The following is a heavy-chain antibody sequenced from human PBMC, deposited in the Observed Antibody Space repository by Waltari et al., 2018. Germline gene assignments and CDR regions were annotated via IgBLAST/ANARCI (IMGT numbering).Heavy chain of an antibody. CDR2: GDPEDGET. D-gene: IGHD3-22*01. Sequence: EVQLVQSGAEVKKPGATVKISCKASGYTFTDYYMHWVQQAPGKGLEWMGRGDPEDGETIQAEKVQGRVTITADTSTDTAYMELSSVRSEDTAGYYCATDGSYYYDSSGYAYWGQGTLVTVSS. CDR1: GYTFTDYY. J-gene: IGHJ4*02. CDR3: ATDGSYYYDSSGYAY. V-gene: IGHV1-69-2*01.